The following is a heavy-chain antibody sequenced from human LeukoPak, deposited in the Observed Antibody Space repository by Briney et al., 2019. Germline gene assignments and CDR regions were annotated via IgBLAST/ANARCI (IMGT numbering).Heavy chain of an antibody. J-gene: IGHJ5*02. CDR3: AKGPHTASSYNWFDP. CDR1: GFAFSIYA. Sequence: QPGGSLRLSCAASGFAFSIYAMSWVRHAPGKGLEWVSVISGSGGSTYYADSVKGRFTISRDNSQNTLYLQMNSLRAEDTAVYYCAKGPHTASSYNWFDPWGRGTLVTVSS. V-gene: IGHV3-23*01. CDR2: ISGSGGST. D-gene: IGHD5-18*01.